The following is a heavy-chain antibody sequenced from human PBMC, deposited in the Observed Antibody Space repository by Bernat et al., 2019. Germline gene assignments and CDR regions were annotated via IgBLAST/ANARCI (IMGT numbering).Heavy chain of an antibody. CDR3: VREWGSFYGSGTYSYYFDY. J-gene: IGHJ4*02. CDR2: IKEDGSEK. CDR1: GFTFNNYW. V-gene: IGHV3-7*01. D-gene: IGHD3-10*01. Sequence: EVQLVESGGGLVQPGGSLRLSCAASGFTFNNYWMRWVRQAPGKGLEWVTNIKEDGSEKYYADSVKGRFTISRDNSKNTLYLQMNSLSAEDTAVYYCVREWGSFYGSGTYSYYFDYWGQGTLVTVSS.